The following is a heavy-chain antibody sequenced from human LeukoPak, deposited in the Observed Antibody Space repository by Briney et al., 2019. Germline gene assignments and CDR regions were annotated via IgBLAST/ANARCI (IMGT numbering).Heavy chain of an antibody. CDR2: ISGRGGSI. Sequence: PGGSLRLSCSASGFTFRNYAISWVRQAPGKGLEWVSTISGRGGSIYYADSLKGRFTISRDNSMNTLFLQMNSLRAEDTAVYYCAKDWDYYDSGAYYYFDYWGQGTLVTVSS. J-gene: IGHJ4*02. D-gene: IGHD3-22*01. CDR3: AKDWDYYDSGAYYYFDY. CDR1: GFTFRNYA. V-gene: IGHV3-23*01.